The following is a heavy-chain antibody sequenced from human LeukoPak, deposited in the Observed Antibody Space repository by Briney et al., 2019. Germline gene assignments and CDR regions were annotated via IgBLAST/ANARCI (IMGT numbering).Heavy chain of an antibody. CDR3: AREMDYYDSSGYVH. Sequence: SETLSLTCTVSGGSISSYYWSWIRQPPGKGLEWIGSIYYSGSTYYNPSLKSRVTISVDTSKNQFSLKLSSVTAADTAVYYCAREMDYYDSSGYVHWGQGTLVTVSS. V-gene: IGHV4-39*01. CDR2: IYYSGST. D-gene: IGHD3-22*01. J-gene: IGHJ4*02. CDR1: GGSISSYY.